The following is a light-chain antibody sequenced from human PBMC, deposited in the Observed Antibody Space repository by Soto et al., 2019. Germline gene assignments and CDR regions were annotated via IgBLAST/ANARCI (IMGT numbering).Light chain of an antibody. CDR1: QNIGYSY. V-gene: IGKV3-15*01. Sequence: EIVLTQSPGIMSLSPGERATLSCRASQNIGYSYLAWYQHKPGQAPRLLIHGASTRATGIPARFSGSGSGTEFTLTISGLQSEDFAVYYCQQYKNWPLTFGGGTKVDIK. CDR3: QQYKNWPLT. J-gene: IGKJ4*01. CDR2: GAS.